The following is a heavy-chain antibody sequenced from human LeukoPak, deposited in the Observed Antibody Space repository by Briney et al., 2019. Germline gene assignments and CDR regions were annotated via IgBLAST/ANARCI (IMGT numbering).Heavy chain of an antibody. D-gene: IGHD6-19*01. CDR3: ARVQSSGWDY. CDR2: ISVYNDNT. CDR1: GYSFTSYG. J-gene: IGHJ4*02. V-gene: IGHV1-18*01. Sequence: ASVKVSCKASGYSFTSYGISWVRQAPGQGLEWMGWISVYNDNTNYAQKLQGRVTMTTDTSTSTAYMELSSLRSEDTAVYYCARVQSSGWDYWGQGTLVTVSS.